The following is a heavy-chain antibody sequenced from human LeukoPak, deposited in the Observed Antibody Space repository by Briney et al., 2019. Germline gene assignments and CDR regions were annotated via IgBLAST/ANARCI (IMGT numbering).Heavy chain of an antibody. V-gene: IGHV4-39*07. CDR1: GGSISSSSYY. Sequence: PSETLSLTCTVSGGSISSSSYYWGWIRQPPGKGLEWIGSIYYNGSTYYNPSLKSRVTISVDTSKNQFSLKLSSVSAADTAVYYCARGQQWFDPWGQGTLVTVSS. D-gene: IGHD6-13*01. J-gene: IGHJ5*02. CDR2: IYYNGST. CDR3: ARGQQWFDP.